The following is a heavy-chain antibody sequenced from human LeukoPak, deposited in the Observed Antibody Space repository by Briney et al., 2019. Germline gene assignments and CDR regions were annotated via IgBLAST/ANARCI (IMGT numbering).Heavy chain of an antibody. V-gene: IGHV3-30*04. Sequence: GGSLRLSCAASGFTFSSYAMHWVRQAPGKGLEWVAVISYDGSNKYYADSVKGRFTISRDNSKNTVYLQMNSLRAEDTAVYYCATFRGKFGELFNWFDPWGQGTLVTVSS. CDR2: ISYDGSNK. CDR1: GFTFSSYA. CDR3: ATFRGKFGELFNWFDP. D-gene: IGHD3-10*01. J-gene: IGHJ5*02.